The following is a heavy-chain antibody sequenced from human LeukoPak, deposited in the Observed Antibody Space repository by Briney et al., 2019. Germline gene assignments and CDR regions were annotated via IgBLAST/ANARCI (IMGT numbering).Heavy chain of an antibody. CDR1: GFTFSSYS. CDR3: ANERGPHYYDSSDY. V-gene: IGHV3-21*01. J-gene: IGHJ4*02. D-gene: IGHD3-22*01. CDR2: ITSSSSYI. Sequence: GGSLRLSCAASGFTFSSYSMNWVRQAPGKGLEWVSSITSSSSYIYYADSVKGRFTISRDNSKNTLYLQMNSLRAEDTAVYCCANERGPHYYDSSDYWGQGTLVTVSS.